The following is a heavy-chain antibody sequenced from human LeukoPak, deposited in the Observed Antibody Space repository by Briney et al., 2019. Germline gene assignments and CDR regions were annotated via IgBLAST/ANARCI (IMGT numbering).Heavy chain of an antibody. V-gene: IGHV3-21*01. CDR3: ARDRYYYDSSGYLSGDY. CDR2: LSSRSRYI. Sequence: PGGSLRLSCAASGFTFSNYAMTWVRQAPGKGLEWVSSLSSRSRYIYYADSLKGRFTISRDNSKNTLYLQMNSLRAEDTAVYYCARDRYYYDSSGYLSGDYWGQGTLVTVSS. D-gene: IGHD3-22*01. J-gene: IGHJ4*02. CDR1: GFTFSNYA.